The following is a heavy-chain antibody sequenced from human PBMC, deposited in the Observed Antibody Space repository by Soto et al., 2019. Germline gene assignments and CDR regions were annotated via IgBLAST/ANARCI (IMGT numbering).Heavy chain of an antibody. Sequence: SETLSLTCTVSGGSIRDYFWTWIRQPPGKGLEWIGYIYYSGRTNYNPSLKSRVSISVDTSKNHFSLQPRSVTAADTAVYYCARVGGDDFGDSGGFVYWGQGTLVTVSS. CDR2: IYYSGRT. J-gene: IGHJ4*02. CDR1: GGSIRDYF. D-gene: IGHD4-17*01. V-gene: IGHV4-59*01. CDR3: ARVGGDDFGDSGGFVY.